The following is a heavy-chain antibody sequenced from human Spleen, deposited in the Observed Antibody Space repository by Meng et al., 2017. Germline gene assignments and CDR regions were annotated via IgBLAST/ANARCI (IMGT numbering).Heavy chain of an antibody. CDR3: ARYANTWYRIDY. V-gene: IGHV5-51*01. CDR2: IYPGDSDT. J-gene: IGHJ4*02. Sequence: GESLKISCKGSGYSFSSYWVVWVRQMPGKGLEWMGIIYPGDSDTRYSPSFQGLVTISADKSINSAFLQWNSLKASDTAMYYCARYANTWYRIDYWGQGTLVTVSS. CDR1: GYSFSSYW. D-gene: IGHD6-13*01.